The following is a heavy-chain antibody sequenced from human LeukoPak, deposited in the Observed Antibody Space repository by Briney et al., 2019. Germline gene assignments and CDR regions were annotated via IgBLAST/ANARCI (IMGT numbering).Heavy chain of an antibody. CDR3: ARDPAYSSGYMDV. D-gene: IGHD6-19*01. V-gene: IGHV3-74*01. Sequence: GGSLRLSCAAPGFTFSTHWMHWVRQAPGKGLVWVSRINTDGTGTSYADPVKGRFTISRDNAKNTLYLQMNSLRGEDTAVYYCARDPAYSSGYMDVWGKGTTVTVSS. J-gene: IGHJ6*03. CDR2: INTDGTGT. CDR1: GFTFSTHW.